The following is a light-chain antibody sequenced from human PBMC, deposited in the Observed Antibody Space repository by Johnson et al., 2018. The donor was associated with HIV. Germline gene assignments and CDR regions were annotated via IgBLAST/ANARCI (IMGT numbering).Light chain of an antibody. V-gene: IGLV1-51*02. CDR3: GTWDSSLSASYV. J-gene: IGLJ1*01. CDR2: ENN. Sequence: QSVLTQPPSVSAAPGQKVTISCSGSSSNIGNNYVSWYQQLLGTAPKLLIYENNKRPSGIPDRFSGSKSGTAATLGITGLQTGDEADYYCGTWDSSLSASYVFGTGTKVTVL. CDR1: SSNIGNNY.